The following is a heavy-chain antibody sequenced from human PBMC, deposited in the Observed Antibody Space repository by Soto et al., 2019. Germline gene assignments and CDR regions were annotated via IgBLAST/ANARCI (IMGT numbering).Heavy chain of an antibody. Sequence: EVQLVESGGGLVKPGGSLRLSCAGSGFTFSNAWMSWVRRAPGKGLEWVGRIKTDAYGGAIDYAAPVKGRFTISRDDSNNTLSLQMNNLRAEDTAVYSCTTTKGRLEPPTYDFWGQGTPVIVSS. J-gene: IGHJ4*02. CDR1: GFTFSNAW. V-gene: IGHV3-15*01. CDR2: IKTDAYGGAI. D-gene: IGHD2-8*01. CDR3: TTTKGRLEPPTYDF.